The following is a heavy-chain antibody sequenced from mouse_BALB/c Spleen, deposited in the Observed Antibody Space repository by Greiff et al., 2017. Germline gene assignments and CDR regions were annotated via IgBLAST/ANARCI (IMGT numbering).Heavy chain of an antibody. CDR2: ISNGGGST. D-gene: IGHD2-4*01. J-gene: IGHJ4*01. Sequence: VMLVESGGGLVQPGGSLKLSCAASGFTFSSYTMSWVRQTPEKRLEWVAYISNGGGSTYYPDTVKGRFTISRDNAKNTLYLQMSSLKSEDTAMYYCARSMITTDAMDYWGQGTSVTVSS. V-gene: IGHV5-12-2*01. CDR1: GFTFSSYT. CDR3: ARSMITTDAMDY.